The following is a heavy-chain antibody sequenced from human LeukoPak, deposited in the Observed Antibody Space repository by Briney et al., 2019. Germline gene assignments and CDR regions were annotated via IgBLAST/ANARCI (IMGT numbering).Heavy chain of an antibody. Sequence: ESGPTLVNPTETLTLTCTVSGFSLSNARMGVSWIRQPPGKALEWLAHIFSNDEKSYSTSLKSRLTISKDTSKSQVVLTMTNMDPVDTATYYCARIHYPGFGVASLGEQNYFDYWGQGTLVTVSS. J-gene: IGHJ4*02. CDR1: GFSLSNARMG. CDR3: ARIHYPGFGVASLGEQNYFDY. D-gene: IGHD3-3*01. V-gene: IGHV2-26*02. CDR2: IFSNDEK.